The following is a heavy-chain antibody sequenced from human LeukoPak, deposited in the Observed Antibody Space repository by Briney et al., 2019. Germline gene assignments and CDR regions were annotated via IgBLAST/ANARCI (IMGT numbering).Heavy chain of an antibody. J-gene: IGHJ4*02. CDR2: ISYDGSNK. V-gene: IGHV3-30-3*01. Sequence: PGGSLRLSCAASGFTFSSYTMHWVRQAPGKGLEWVAVISYDGSNKYYADSVKGRFTISRDNSKNTLYLQMNSLRAEDTAVYYCARDPSGGDYWGQGTLVTVSS. CDR1: GFTFSSYT. CDR3: ARDPSGGDY. D-gene: IGHD3-10*01.